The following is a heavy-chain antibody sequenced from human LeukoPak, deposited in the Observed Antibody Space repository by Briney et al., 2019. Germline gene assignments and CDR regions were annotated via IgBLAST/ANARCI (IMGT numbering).Heavy chain of an antibody. V-gene: IGHV1-18*01. CDR3: AREPILIAARLDP. CDR2: ISPYTGNT. D-gene: IGHD6-6*01. Sequence: ASVKVSCKASGYTFSSYHINWVRQAPGQGLEWMGWISPYTGNTNYTQQFQGGVTMTTDTSTSTAYMELRSLRSDDTAVYYCAREPILIAARLDPWGQGTLVTVSS. J-gene: IGHJ5*02. CDR1: GYTFSSYH.